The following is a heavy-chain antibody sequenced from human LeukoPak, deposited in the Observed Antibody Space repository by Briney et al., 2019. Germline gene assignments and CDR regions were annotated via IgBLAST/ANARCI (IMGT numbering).Heavy chain of an antibody. Sequence: GGSLRLSCAASGFTFSDYYMSWIRQAPGKGLEWVSYISSSGSTIYYADSVKGRFTISRDNAKNSLYLQMNSLRAEDTAVYYCAKDPPKALLVVPAAMEDDYWGQGTLVTVSS. CDR2: ISSSGSTI. J-gene: IGHJ4*02. V-gene: IGHV3-11*01. CDR3: AKDPPKALLVVPAAMEDDY. CDR1: GFTFSDYY. D-gene: IGHD2-2*01.